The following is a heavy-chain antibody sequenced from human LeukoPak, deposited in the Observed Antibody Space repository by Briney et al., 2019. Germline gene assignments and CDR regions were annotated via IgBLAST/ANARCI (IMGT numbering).Heavy chain of an antibody. J-gene: IGHJ1*01. V-gene: IGHV1-18*01. CDR2: ISAYNGNT. Sequence: GASVKVSCKASGYTFTSYGISWVRQAPGQGLEWMGWISAYNGNTNYAQKLQGRVTMTTDTSTRTAYMELGSLRSDDTAVYYCASCHCTNGVCYGECEYFQHWGQGTLVTVSS. CDR1: GYTFTSYG. D-gene: IGHD2-8*01. CDR3: ASCHCTNGVCYGECEYFQH.